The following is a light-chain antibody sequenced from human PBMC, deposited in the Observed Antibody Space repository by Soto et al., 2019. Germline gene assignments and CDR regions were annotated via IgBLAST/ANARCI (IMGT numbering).Light chain of an antibody. J-gene: IGLJ2*01. V-gene: IGLV2-14*03. Sequence: QSALTQPASVSGSPGQSITISCTGTSSDVGGYNYVSWFQHHPGKAPTLMIYDVSNRPSGVSYRFSGSKSGNTASLTISGLQAEDEADYYCSSYTSSSTPVFGGGTKLTVL. CDR2: DVS. CDR3: SSYTSSSTPV. CDR1: SSDVGGYNY.